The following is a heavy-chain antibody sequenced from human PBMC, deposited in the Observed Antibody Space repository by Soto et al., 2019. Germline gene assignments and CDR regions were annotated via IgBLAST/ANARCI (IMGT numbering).Heavy chain of an antibody. D-gene: IGHD5-12*01. CDR2: IWYDGSNK. V-gene: IGHV3-33*01. Sequence: QVQLVESGGGVVQPGRSLRLSCAASGFTFSSYGMHWVRQAPGKGLEWVAVIWYDGSNKYYADSVKGRFTISRDNSKNTLDLQMNSLRAEDTAVYYCAIEYSGYDYWGQGTLVTVSS. CDR3: AIEYSGYDY. CDR1: GFTFSSYG. J-gene: IGHJ4*02.